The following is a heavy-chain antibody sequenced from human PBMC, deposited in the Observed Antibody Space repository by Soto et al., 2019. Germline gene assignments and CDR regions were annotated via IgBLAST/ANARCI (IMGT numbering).Heavy chain of an antibody. CDR1: GYTFTGYY. CDR2: INPQTGGT. J-gene: IGHJ6*02. CDR3: ARERYQVISDGMDV. D-gene: IGHD2-2*01. V-gene: IGHV1-2*02. Sequence: ASVKVSCKASGYTFTGYYVHWVREAPGQGLEWMGWINPQTGGTSYAQKFQGRVTLSRDTSINTAYLELSRLRFDDAAVYFCARERYQVISDGMDVWGQGTTVTVSS.